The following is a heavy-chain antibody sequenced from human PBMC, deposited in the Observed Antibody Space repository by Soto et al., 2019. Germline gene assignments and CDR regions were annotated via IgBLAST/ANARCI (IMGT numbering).Heavy chain of an antibody. J-gene: IGHJ4*02. V-gene: IGHV3-74*01. D-gene: IGHD2-15*01. CDR2: INGDGDYT. CDR1: GFSFSNYW. CDR3: ARERGGYSSDF. Sequence: GGSLRLSCAASGFSFSNYWMHWIRQVPGKGLVWVSRINGDGDYTNYADSVKGRFTISRDNARNTLYLQMNSLRAEDTAVYYCARERGGYSSDFWGQGTLVTVSS.